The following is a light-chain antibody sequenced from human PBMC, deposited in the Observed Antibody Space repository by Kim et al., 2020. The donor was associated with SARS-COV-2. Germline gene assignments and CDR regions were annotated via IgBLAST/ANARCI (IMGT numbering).Light chain of an antibody. CDR3: QAWDSSTEV. J-gene: IGLJ3*02. V-gene: IGLV3-1*01. Sequence: SVSPGQTASFTCSGDKLGDKYACWYQQKPGQSPVLVIYQDSKRPSGIPERFSGSNSGNTATLTISGTQAMDEADYYCQAWDSSTEVFGGGTQLTVL. CDR2: QDS. CDR1: KLGDKY.